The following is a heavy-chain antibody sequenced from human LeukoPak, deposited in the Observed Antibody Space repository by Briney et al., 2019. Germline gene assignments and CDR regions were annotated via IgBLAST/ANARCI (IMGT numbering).Heavy chain of an antibody. CDR2: INPSGGST. J-gene: IGHJ6*02. CDR3: AIVAPYYYGMDV. D-gene: IGHD2-21*01. Sequence: ASVKVSCKASGYTFTSYYMHWVRQAPGQGLEWMGIINPSGGSTSYAQKFQGRVTMTRDTSTSTVYMELSGLRSEDTAVYYCAIVAPYYYGMDVWGQGTTVTVSS. V-gene: IGHV1-46*01. CDR1: GYTFTSYY.